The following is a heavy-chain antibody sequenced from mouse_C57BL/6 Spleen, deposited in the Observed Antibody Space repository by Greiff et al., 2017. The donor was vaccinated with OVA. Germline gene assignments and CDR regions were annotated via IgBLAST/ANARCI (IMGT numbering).Heavy chain of an antibody. V-gene: IGHV1-15*01. J-gene: IGHJ2*01. D-gene: IGHD4-1*01. Sequence: QVHVKQSGAELVRPGASVTLSCKASGYTFTDYEMHWVKQTPVHGLEWIGAIDPETGGTAYNQKFKGKAILTADKSSSTAYMELRSLTSEDSAVYYCTAGTFDYWGKGTTLTVSS. CDR2: IDPETGGT. CDR1: GYTFTDYE. CDR3: TAGTFDY.